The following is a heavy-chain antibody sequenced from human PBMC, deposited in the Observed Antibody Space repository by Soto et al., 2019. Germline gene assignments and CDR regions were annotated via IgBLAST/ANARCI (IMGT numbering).Heavy chain of an antibody. CDR1: GFTFSSYW. CDR2: INRDGCST. Sequence: EVQLVESGGGLVQPGGSLRLSCAASGFTFSSYWMHWGRQAPGKGLVWVSRINRDGCSTSYADFVNGRFTISRDNAKNTLYLQMTRLRAEDTAVYSCARDRELPTWGQGTLVTVSS. D-gene: IGHD1-26*01. CDR3: ARDRELPT. J-gene: IGHJ5*02. V-gene: IGHV3-74*01.